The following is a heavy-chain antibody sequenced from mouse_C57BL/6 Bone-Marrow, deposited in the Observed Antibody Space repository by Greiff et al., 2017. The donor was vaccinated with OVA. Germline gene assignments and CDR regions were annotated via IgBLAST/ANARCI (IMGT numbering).Heavy chain of an antibody. CDR3: ARGGLRHFDY. CDR1: GYTFTNYW. V-gene: IGHV1-63*01. CDR2: IYPGGGYT. Sequence: VQRVESGAELVRPGTSVKMSCKASGYTFTNYWIGWAKQRPGHGLEWIGDIYPGGGYTNYNEKFKGKATLAADKSSSTAYMQFSSLTSEDSAIYYCARGGLRHFDYWGQGTTLTVSS. D-gene: IGHD2-4*01. J-gene: IGHJ2*01.